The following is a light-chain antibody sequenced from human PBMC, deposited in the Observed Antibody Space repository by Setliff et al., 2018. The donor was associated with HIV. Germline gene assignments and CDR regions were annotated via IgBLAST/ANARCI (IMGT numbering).Light chain of an antibody. V-gene: IGLV1-51*01. Sequence: QSVLTQPPSVSAAPGQKVTISCSGSSSNIGNNYVSWYQQFPGTAPKLLIFDNDMRPSGIPDRFSGSKSGTSATLGITGLQTGDEADYCCGTWDSSLSAGVFGGGTKVTVL. CDR3: GTWDSSLSAGV. CDR1: SSNIGNNY. CDR2: DND. J-gene: IGLJ2*01.